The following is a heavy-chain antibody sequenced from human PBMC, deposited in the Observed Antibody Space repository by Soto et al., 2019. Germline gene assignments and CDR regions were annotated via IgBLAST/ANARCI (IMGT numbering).Heavy chain of an antibody. D-gene: IGHD4-17*01. CDR3: ARGSGGTVTYLDWFDP. Sequence: GSLRLSCAASGFTFSSYSMNWVRQPPGKGLEWVSSISSSSSYIYYADSVKGRFTISRDNAKNSLYLQMNSLRAEDTAVYYCARGSGGTVTYLDWFDPWGQGTLVTVSS. CDR1: GFTFSSYS. V-gene: IGHV3-21*01. J-gene: IGHJ5*02. CDR2: ISSSSSYI.